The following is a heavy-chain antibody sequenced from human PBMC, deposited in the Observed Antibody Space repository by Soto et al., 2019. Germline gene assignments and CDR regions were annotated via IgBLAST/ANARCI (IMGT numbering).Heavy chain of an antibody. CDR3: ARDNWNSY. J-gene: IGHJ4*01. CDR1: GFTFSSYA. V-gene: IGHV3-74*01. D-gene: IGHD1-7*01. Sequence: GGSLRLSCAASGFTFSSYAMSWVRQAPGKGLMWVSRIHNDGSTTRYADSVKGRFTISRDNAKNTLYLQMSSLRVEDTAVYYCARDNWNSYWGQGTLVTVSS. CDR2: IHNDGSTT.